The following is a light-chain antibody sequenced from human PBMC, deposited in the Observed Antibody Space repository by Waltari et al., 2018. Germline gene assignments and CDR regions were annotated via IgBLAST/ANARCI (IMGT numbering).Light chain of an antibody. Sequence: DIVMTQSPDSLAVSLGERATINCKSSKNILYSSTNKNYLTWYQQKPGQPPKLLIYWASTRESGVPDRFSGSGSGTDFTLTISSLQAEDVAVYYCHQYSITPYTFGQGTKLEIK. J-gene: IGKJ2*01. CDR1: KNILYSSTNKNY. CDR2: WAS. CDR3: HQYSITPYT. V-gene: IGKV4-1*01.